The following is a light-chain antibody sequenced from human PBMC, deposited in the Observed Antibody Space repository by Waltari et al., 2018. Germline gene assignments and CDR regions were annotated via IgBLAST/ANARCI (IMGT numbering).Light chain of an antibody. Sequence: QSALTQPRSVSGSPGQSVTISCTGTRSDVGGYKYVSWYQQHPGKSPKLMIYDVSKRPSGVPDRFSGSKSGNTASLTGSGLQAEDEADYYCCSYAGTYTWVFGGGTKLTVL. CDR2: DVS. CDR3: CSYAGTYTWV. J-gene: IGLJ3*02. V-gene: IGLV2-11*01. CDR1: RSDVGGYKY.